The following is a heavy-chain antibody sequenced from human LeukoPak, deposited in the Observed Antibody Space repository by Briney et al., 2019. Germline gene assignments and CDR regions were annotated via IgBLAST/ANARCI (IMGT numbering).Heavy chain of an antibody. J-gene: IGHJ4*02. CDR3: AKDPALYSSSWYVPYFDY. Sequence: PGGSLRLSCAASGFTFSSYAMSWVRQAPGKGLEWVSGISGSGGSTYYADSVKGRFTISRDNSKNTLYLQMNSLRAEDTAVYYCAKDPALYSSSWYVPYFDYWGQGTLVTVSS. D-gene: IGHD6-13*01. CDR1: GFTFSSYA. V-gene: IGHV3-23*01. CDR2: ISGSGGST.